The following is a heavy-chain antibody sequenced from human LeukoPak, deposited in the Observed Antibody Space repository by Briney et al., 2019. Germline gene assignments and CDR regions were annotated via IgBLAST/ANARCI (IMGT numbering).Heavy chain of an antibody. CDR3: ARKVWCSGGSCYLNAFDI. J-gene: IGHJ3*02. CDR2: ISPQNGKT. Sequence: ASVKVSCKASGYTFSDNGICWVRQAPGQGLEWMGYISPQNGKTDFAQKFQGRLTMTTDTSTSTAYMDLRSLRSDDTAVYYCARKVWCSGGSCYLNAFDIWGQGTMVTVSS. CDR1: GYTFSDNG. V-gene: IGHV1-18*01. D-gene: IGHD2-15*01.